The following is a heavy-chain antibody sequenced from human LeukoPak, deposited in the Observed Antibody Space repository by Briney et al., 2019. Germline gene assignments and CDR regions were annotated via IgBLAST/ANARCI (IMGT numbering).Heavy chain of an antibody. D-gene: IGHD3-10*01. J-gene: IGHJ4*02. CDR3: AKAPLLWFGELNY. CDR1: GFTFSSYA. V-gene: IGHV3-23*01. Sequence: GGSLRLSCAASGFTFSSYAMSWVRQAPGKGLEWVSAISGSGGSTYYADSVKSRFTISRDNSKNTLYLQMNSLRAEDTAVYYCAKAPLLWFGELNYWGQGTLVTVSS. CDR2: ISGSGGST.